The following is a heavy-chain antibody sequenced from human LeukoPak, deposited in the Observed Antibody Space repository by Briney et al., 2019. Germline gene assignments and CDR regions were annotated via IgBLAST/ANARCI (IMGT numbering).Heavy chain of an antibody. CDR2: ISSTGGTT. D-gene: IGHD5-24*01. CDR3: ARLNGYTYNNFDY. CDR1: GITFSSYG. V-gene: IGHV3-23*01. Sequence: GGSLRLSCAASGITFSSYGMSWVRQAPGKGLEWVSSISSTGGTTYYADSVKGRFTISRDNAKNSLYLQMNSLRAEDTAVYYCARLNGYTYNNFDYWGQGTLVTVSS. J-gene: IGHJ4*02.